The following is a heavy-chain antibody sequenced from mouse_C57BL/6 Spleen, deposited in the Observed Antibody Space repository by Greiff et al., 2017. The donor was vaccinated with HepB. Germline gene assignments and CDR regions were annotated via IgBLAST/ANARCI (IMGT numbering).Heavy chain of an antibody. Sequence: VHVKQSGPVLVKPGASVKMSCKASGYTFTDYYMNWVKQSHGKSLEWIGVINPYNGGTSYNQKFKGKATLTVDKSSSTAYMELNSLTSEDSAVYYCARYPGWLLLDAMDYWGQGTSVTVSS. CDR1: GYTFTDYY. V-gene: IGHV1-19*01. J-gene: IGHJ4*01. CDR2: INPYNGGT. CDR3: ARYPGWLLLDAMDY. D-gene: IGHD2-3*01.